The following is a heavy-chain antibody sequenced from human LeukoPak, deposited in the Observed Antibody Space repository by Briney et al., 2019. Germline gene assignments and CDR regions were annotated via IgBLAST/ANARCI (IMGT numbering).Heavy chain of an antibody. J-gene: IGHJ4*02. Sequence: GGSLRLSCAASGFTVSSNYMSWIRQAPGKGLEWVSVIYSGGSTYYADSVKGRFTISRDNSKNTLYLQMNSLRAEDTAVYYCARGTRMTPFDYWGQGTLVTVSS. V-gene: IGHV3-53*01. D-gene: IGHD1-14*01. CDR1: GFTVSSNY. CDR2: IYSGGST. CDR3: ARGTRMTPFDY.